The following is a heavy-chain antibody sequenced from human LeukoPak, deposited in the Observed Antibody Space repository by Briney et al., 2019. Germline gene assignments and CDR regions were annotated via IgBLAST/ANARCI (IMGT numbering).Heavy chain of an antibody. CDR1: GFTFRDYS. Sequence: GGSLRLSCAASGFTFRDYSMNWVRQAPGKGLEGVSSISRNSRHVYYGGSVWGRFTISRDDARKCLFLEMNSLRADDMAVYYCVRDFMGMGGTTAYLHYWGQGTLVTVSS. J-gene: IGHJ1*01. D-gene: IGHD1-26*01. CDR2: ISRNSRHV. V-gene: IGHV3-21*01. CDR3: VRDFMGMGGTTAYLHY.